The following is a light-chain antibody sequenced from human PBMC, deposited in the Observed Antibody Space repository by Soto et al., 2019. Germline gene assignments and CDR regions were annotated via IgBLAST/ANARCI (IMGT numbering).Light chain of an antibody. J-gene: IGKJ1*01. Sequence: IQLTQSPSSLSASVGDRVTITCRASQGIGSYLAWYQQKPGEAPKLLIFAASTLQSGVPSRFSGSGSGTEFTLTISSLQPDDFATYYCQQYKSYSRTFGQGTKVDIK. CDR3: QQYKSYSRT. CDR1: QGIGSY. CDR2: AAS. V-gene: IGKV1-9*01.